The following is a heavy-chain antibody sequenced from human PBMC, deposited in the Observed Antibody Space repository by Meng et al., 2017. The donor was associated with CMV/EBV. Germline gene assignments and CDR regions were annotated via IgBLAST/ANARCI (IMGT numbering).Heavy chain of an antibody. J-gene: IGHJ5*02. V-gene: IGHV3-30*04. CDR1: GFTFSSYA. Sequence: GESLKISCAASGFTFSSYAMHWVRQAPGKGLEWVAVISYDGSNKYYADSVKGRFTTSRDNSKNTLYLQMNSLRAEDTAVYYCARSGYCSSTSCYEGWFDPWGQGTLVTVSS. D-gene: IGHD2-2*01. CDR3: ARSGYCSSTSCYEGWFDP. CDR2: ISYDGSNK.